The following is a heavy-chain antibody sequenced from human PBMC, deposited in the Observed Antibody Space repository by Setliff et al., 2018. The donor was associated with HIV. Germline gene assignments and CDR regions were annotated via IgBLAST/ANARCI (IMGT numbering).Heavy chain of an antibody. CDR3: ARGGRWWGPNNPSPHFYHMDL. V-gene: IGHV1-69*10. CDR1: GGIGTYA. J-gene: IGHJ6*04. Sequence: GASVKVSCKASGGIGTYAISWERQAPGQGLEWMGGSIPNYSVETQKFRDRVSIYVDQSRRTAYMELRNSRFDDTALYFCARGGRWWGPNNPSPHFYHMDLWGSGTSVTVSS. D-gene: IGHD2-15*01. CDR2: SIPNYSVE.